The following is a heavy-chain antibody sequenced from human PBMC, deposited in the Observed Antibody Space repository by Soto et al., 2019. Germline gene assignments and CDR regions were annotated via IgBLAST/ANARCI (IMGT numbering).Heavy chain of an antibody. Sequence: ASVKVSCKASGCTFSSYAISCVRQAPGQGLEWMGGIIPIFGTANYAQKFQGRVTITADESTSTAYMELSSLRSEDTAVYYCARDNDPGTAMVPFDYWGQGTLVTVS. J-gene: IGHJ4*02. CDR2: IIPIFGTA. V-gene: IGHV1-69*13. CDR3: ARDNDPGTAMVPFDY. D-gene: IGHD5-18*01. CDR1: GCTFSSYA.